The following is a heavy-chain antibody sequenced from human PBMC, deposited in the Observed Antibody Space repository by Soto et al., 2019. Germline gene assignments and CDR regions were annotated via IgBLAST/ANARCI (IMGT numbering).Heavy chain of an antibody. CDR3: ARQKPYSISSVRAHKSGYNYGMEV. CDR2: IYPGDSDT. J-gene: IGHJ6*02. D-gene: IGHD6-6*01. Sequence: GKGLEWMGIIYPGDSDTRYSPSFQGQVTISADKSISTAYLQWSSLKASDTAMYYCARQKPYSISSVRAHKSGYNYGMEVLGQGTTVLV. V-gene: IGHV5-51*01.